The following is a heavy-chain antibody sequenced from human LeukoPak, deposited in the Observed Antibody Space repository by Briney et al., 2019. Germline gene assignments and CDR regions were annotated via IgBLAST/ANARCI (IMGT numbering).Heavy chain of an antibody. V-gene: IGHV1-2*02. J-gene: IGHJ5*02. CDR2: INPNSGDT. CDR1: GYTFTGYY. D-gene: IGHD3-22*01. CDR3: ARDRTSGYNWFDP. Sequence: GASVKVSCKASGYTFTGYYMHWVRQAPGQGLEWMGWINPNSGDTNYAQKFQDRVTMTRDTSISTAYMELSRLTSDDTAMYYCARDRTSGYNWFDPWGQGTLVTVSS.